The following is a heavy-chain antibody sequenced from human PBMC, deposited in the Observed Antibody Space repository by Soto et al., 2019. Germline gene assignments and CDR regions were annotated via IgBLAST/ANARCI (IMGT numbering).Heavy chain of an antibody. CDR2: INTYFTT. V-gene: IGHV3-48*01. CDR3: LNGDYY. CDR1: GFTFSNHV. J-gene: IGHJ4*02. D-gene: IGHD4-17*01. Sequence: EEQLVESGGGLVQPRGSLSVSWAASGFTFSNHVMNWVRQAPGKGLEWVSSINTYFTTYYADSVKGRFTISRDNAKNSLYLQMNSLSADDTAVYYCLNGDYYVGQGTLVAVSS.